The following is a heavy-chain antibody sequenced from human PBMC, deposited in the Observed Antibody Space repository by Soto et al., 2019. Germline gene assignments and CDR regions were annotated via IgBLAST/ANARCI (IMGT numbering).Heavy chain of an antibody. CDR2: IYYSGST. J-gene: IGHJ4*02. Sequence: SETLSLTCTVSGGSISSYYWSWIRQPPGKGLEWIGYIYYSGSTNYNPSLKSRVTISVDTSKNQFSLKLSSVTAADTAVFYCARAPRGNYGYPSYFDSWGQGTLVTVPS. V-gene: IGHV4-59*01. CDR3: ARAPRGNYGYPSYFDS. CDR1: GGSISSYY. D-gene: IGHD3-10*01.